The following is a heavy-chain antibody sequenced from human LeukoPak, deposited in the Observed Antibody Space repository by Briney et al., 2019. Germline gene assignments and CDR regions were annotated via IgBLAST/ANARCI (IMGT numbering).Heavy chain of an antibody. CDR1: GGSISSSSYY. V-gene: IGHV4-61*02. D-gene: IGHD3-10*01. J-gene: IGHJ5*02. Sequence: SETLSLTCTVSGGSISSSSYYWSWIRQPAGKGLEWIGRIYSSGSTNYDPSLKSRVTMSIDTSKNQFSLKLTSVTAADTAVYYCARDCKEDSGRGFDPWGQGTLVTVSS. CDR2: IYSSGST. CDR3: ARDCKEDSGRGFDP.